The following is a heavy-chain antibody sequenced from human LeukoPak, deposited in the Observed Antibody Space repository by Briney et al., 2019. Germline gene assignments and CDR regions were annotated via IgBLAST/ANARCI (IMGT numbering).Heavy chain of an antibody. Sequence: GGSLRLSCAASGFTFSSYSMNWVRQAPGKGLEWVSYISSSSSTIYYADSVKGRFTISRDNAKNSLYLQMNSLRAEDTAVYYCARDLVAGYYYMDVWGKGTTVTVSS. D-gene: IGHD6-19*01. CDR3: ARDLVAGYYYMDV. CDR2: ISSSSSTI. CDR1: GFTFSSYS. J-gene: IGHJ6*03. V-gene: IGHV3-48*01.